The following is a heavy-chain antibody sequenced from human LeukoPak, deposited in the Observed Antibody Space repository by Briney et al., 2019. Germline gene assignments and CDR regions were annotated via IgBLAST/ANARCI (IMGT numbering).Heavy chain of an antibody. CDR1: GFTFTNFW. CDR3: ARGRDYGGDSVRAFDI. Sequence: GGSLTLSCAASGFTFTNFWMNWVRQAPGKGLEWVANIKQGGSRQSYVGSVTGRFTISRDNAKNSLYLQMNSLRAEDTAVYYCARGRDYGGDSVRAFDIWGQGTMVTVSS. V-gene: IGHV3-7*01. D-gene: IGHD4-23*01. CDR2: IKQGGSRQ. J-gene: IGHJ3*02.